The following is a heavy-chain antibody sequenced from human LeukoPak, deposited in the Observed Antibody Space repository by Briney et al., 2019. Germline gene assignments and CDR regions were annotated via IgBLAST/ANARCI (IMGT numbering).Heavy chain of an antibody. CDR1: GFTFSSYA. J-gene: IGHJ4*02. CDR2: ISYDGSNK. V-gene: IGHV3-30-3*01. CDR3: AREVGQGLRQATRYFDY. Sequence: GRSLRLSCAASGFTFSSYAMHWVRQAPGKGLEWVAVISYDGSNKYYADSVKGRFTISRDNSKNTLYLQMNSLRAEDTAVYYCAREVGQGLRQATRYFDYWGQGTLVTVSS. D-gene: IGHD1-26*01.